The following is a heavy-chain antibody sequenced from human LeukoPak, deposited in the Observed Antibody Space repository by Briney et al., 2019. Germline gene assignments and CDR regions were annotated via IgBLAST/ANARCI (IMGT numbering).Heavy chain of an antibody. CDR2: ISWNSGSI. Sequence: GGSLRPSCAASGFTFDDYAMHWVRQAPGKGLEWVSGISWNSGSIGYADSVKGRFTISRDNAKNSLYLQMNSLRAEDTALYYCAKGEDSGYDLDYWGQGTLVTVSS. CDR3: AKGEDSGYDLDY. V-gene: IGHV3-9*01. CDR1: GFTFDDYA. J-gene: IGHJ4*02. D-gene: IGHD5-12*01.